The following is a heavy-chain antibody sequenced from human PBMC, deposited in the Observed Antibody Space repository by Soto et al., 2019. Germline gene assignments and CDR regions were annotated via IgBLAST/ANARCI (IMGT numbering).Heavy chain of an antibody. CDR2: ITGSGDSP. Sequence: EAQMLESGGGLAQPGGSLRLSCAASGFTFSNYAMSWVRQAAGKGLEWVSAITGSGDSPFYADSVKGRFTISRDNSKNTLFLHMNSLRDEDTAVYYCAQSGVDFWSGYLAWGQGTLVTVSS. CDR1: GFTFSNYA. D-gene: IGHD3-3*01. J-gene: IGHJ1*01. V-gene: IGHV3-23*01. CDR3: AQSGVDFWSGYLA.